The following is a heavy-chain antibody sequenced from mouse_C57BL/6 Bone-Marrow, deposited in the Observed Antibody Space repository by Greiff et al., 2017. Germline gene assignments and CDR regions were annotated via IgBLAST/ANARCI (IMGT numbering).Heavy chain of an antibody. J-gene: IGHJ4*01. CDR3: ARSCDCDDYTMDY. CDR1: GYTFTNYW. Sequence: QVQLQQPGAELVKPGASVKLSCKASGYTFTNYWMHWVKQRPGQGLEWIGMMHPNGGSPDYNEKFKSEATLSVDKSSRTAYMELSSLTSEDSAVYYGARSCDCDDYTMDYWGQGTSVTVSA. CDR2: MHPNGGSP. D-gene: IGHD2-4*01. V-gene: IGHV1-64*01.